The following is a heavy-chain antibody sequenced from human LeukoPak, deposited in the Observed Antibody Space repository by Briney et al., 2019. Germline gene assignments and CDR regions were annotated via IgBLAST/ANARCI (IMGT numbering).Heavy chain of an antibody. D-gene: IGHD2-2*01. CDR2: IYTSGIT. CDR3: ARSLVPAAPYYGY. J-gene: IGHJ4*02. Sequence: SETLSLTCAVYGGSFSGYYWSWIRQPAGKGLEWIGRIYTSGITNYNPSLKSRVTISVDTSKNQFSLKLSSVTAADTAVYYCARSLVPAAPYYGYWGQGTLVTVSS. V-gene: IGHV4-59*10. CDR1: GGSFSGYY.